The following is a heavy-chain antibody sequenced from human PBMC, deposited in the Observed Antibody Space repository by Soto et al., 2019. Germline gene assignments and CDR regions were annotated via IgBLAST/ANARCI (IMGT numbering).Heavy chain of an antibody. CDR3: ARKRTVSGWYGSARKRKSRWFDP. Sequence: ASVKVSCKASGYTFTSYDINWMRQATGQGLEWMGWMNPNSGNTGYAQKFQGRVTMTRNTSISTAYMELSSLRSEDTAVYYCARKRTVSGWYGSARKRKSRWFDPWGQGSLVTVSS. J-gene: IGHJ5*02. CDR2: MNPNSGNT. CDR1: GYTFTSYD. V-gene: IGHV1-8*01. D-gene: IGHD6-19*01.